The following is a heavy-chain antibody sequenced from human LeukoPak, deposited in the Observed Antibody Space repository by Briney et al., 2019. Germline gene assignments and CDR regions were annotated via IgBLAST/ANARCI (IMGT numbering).Heavy chain of an antibody. V-gene: IGHV4-59*08. J-gene: IGHJ4*02. Sequence: SETLSLTCTVSCHSIRSYYWGWIRQPPGRGLEYIGYIYSSGSTSYNPSLKSRVTISVDTSKNQFSLKLSSMTAADMAVYYCARHKNGGSFPLDSWGQGTLVTVSS. CDR2: IYSSGST. CDR1: CHSIRSYY. CDR3: ARHKNGGSFPLDS. D-gene: IGHD1-26*01.